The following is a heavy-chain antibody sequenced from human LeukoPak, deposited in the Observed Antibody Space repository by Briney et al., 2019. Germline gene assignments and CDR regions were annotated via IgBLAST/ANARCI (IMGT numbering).Heavy chain of an antibody. J-gene: IGHJ4*02. V-gene: IGHV3-15*01. Sequence: GGSLRLSCAASGFTVSTDHMSWVRQAPGKGLEWVGRTKSKSDGGTTEYAAPVKGRFTIARDDSKKTLFLQMNSLKTEDTAVYYCAKELKIAVAGTVGFDYWSQGTLVTVSS. CDR3: AKELKIAVAGTVGFDY. CDR1: GFTVSTDH. D-gene: IGHD6-19*01. CDR2: TKSKSDGGTT.